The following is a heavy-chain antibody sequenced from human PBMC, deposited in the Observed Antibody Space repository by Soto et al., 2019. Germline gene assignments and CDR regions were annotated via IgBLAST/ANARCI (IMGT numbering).Heavy chain of an antibody. CDR1: GASVSSYY. D-gene: IGHD6-13*01. CDR3: ARRKAAAGTFLSFYYYGMDV. CDR2: INHSGST. Sequence: PSETLSLTCAFSGASVSSYYWSWIRQPPGKGLGWIGEINHSGSTNYNPSLKSRVTISVDTSKNQFSLKLSSVTAADTAVYYCARRKAAAGTFLSFYYYGMDVWGRGTTVTVSS. J-gene: IGHJ6*02. V-gene: IGHV4-34*01.